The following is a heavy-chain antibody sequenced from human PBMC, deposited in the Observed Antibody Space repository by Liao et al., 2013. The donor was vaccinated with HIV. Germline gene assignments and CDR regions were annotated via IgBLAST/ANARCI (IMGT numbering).Heavy chain of an antibody. Sequence: QVQLQESGPGLVKPSETLSLTCTVSGGSVSSSSYYWGWIRQSPGRGLEWIASVYYTGTIFYNPSLNNRVTISIDTSTSQVSLNIYSVTAADTAVYFCVRIVRFLNPENRGLFDLWGQGILVTVSS. J-gene: IGHJ4*02. CDR3: VRIVRFLNPENRGLFDL. V-gene: IGHV4-39*07. CDR2: VYYTGTI. D-gene: IGHD3-3*01. CDR1: GGSVSSSSYY.